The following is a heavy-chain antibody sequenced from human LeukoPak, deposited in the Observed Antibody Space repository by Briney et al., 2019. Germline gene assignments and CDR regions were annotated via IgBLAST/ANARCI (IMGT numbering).Heavy chain of an antibody. D-gene: IGHD6-19*01. Sequence: SGGSLRLSCAASGFTFSKYWMLWVRQPPGNGLESVSRINTDGTVTTYADSVKGRFTVSRDNADNTMFLQMNSVRDEDTAVYYCATKQWLAPPPDSWGQGTPVTVSS. V-gene: IGHV3-74*01. J-gene: IGHJ4*02. CDR3: ATKQWLAPPPDS. CDR2: INTDGTVT. CDR1: GFTFSKYW.